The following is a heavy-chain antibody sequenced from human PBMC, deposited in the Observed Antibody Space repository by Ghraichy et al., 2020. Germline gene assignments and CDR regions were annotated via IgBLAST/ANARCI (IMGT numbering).Heavy chain of an antibody. V-gene: IGHV4-31*03. CDR2: IYYSGST. Sequence: SETLSLTCTVSGGSITSGGYYWSWIRQHPGKGLEWVGYIYYSGSTYYNPSLKSRLTISVDTSNNQFSLRLSSVTAADTAVYYCARVGGAYCSGGSCYSAAVDIWGQGTLVTVSS. J-gene: IGHJ3*02. CDR3: ARVGGAYCSGGSCYSAAVDI. CDR1: GGSITSGGYY. D-gene: IGHD2-15*01.